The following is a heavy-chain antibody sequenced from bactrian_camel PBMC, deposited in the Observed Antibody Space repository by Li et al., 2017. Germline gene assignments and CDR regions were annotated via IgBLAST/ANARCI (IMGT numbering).Heavy chain of an antibody. CDR2: IESSGKT. V-gene: IGHV3-2*01. Sequence: HVQLVESGGGSVQAGGSLRLSCTVSGPTFSRYCMGWVRKGAGKAREETVASIESSGKTLYAKSVKGRFTISRDNVKHIVYLQMNDLKTEDTAVYYCAAEEAVDETACGRLHWGQGTQVTVS. J-gene: IGHJ4*01. CDR3: AAEEAVDETACGRLH. D-gene: IGHD1*01. CDR1: GPTFSRYC.